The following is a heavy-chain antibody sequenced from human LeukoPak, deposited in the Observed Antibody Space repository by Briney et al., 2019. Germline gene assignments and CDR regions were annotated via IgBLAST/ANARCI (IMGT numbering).Heavy chain of an antibody. CDR2: INHSGST. D-gene: IGHD3-22*01. V-gene: IGHV4-34*01. CDR3: ARLRYYDSSGYLEGADDAFDI. J-gene: IGHJ3*02. Sequence: SETLSLTCADYGGSFSGYYWGWIRQPPGKVLEWIGEINHSGSTNYNPSLKSRVTISVDTSKNQFSLKLSSVTAADTAVYYCARLRYYDSSGYLEGADDAFDIWGQGTMVTVSS. CDR1: GGSFSGYY.